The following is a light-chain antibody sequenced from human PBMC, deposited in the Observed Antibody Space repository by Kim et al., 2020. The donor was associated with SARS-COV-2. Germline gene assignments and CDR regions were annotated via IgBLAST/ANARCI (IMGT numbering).Light chain of an antibody. CDR3: QQRNAWPRT. Sequence: SVSPGETATLSCGASQHIKTFLAWYQQKPGQPPTLLIYDASKRATDVPLRFMGSGSESDFTLTITNLAPEDSAVYFCQQRNAWPRTFGQGTKLEI. V-gene: IGKV3-11*01. J-gene: IGKJ2*01. CDR2: DAS. CDR1: QHIKTF.